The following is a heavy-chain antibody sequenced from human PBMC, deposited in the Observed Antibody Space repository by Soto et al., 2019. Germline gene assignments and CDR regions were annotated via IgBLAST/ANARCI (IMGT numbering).Heavy chain of an antibody. CDR1: GFTFSSYG. Sequence: QVQLVESGGGVVQPGRSLRLSCAASGFTFSSYGMHWVRQAPGKGLEWVAVIWYDGSNKYYADSVKGRFTISRDNSKNTXXXXXXSXXXXXXXXXXXXXXXVPGEYYYYGMDVWGQGTTVTVSS. D-gene: IGHD3-10*01. J-gene: IGHJ6*02. V-gene: IGHV3-33*01. CDR2: IWYDGSNK. CDR3: XXXXVPGEYYYYGMDV.